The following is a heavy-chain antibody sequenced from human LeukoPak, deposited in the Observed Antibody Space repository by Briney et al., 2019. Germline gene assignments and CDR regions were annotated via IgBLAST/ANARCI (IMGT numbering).Heavy chain of an antibody. CDR2: FVPEDGET. CDR3: ATATQSIAARRWFDP. D-gene: IGHD6-6*01. V-gene: IGHV1-24*01. J-gene: IGHJ5*02. Sequence: ASVKVSCKFSGYTLTELSMHWVRQAPGKGLEWMGGFVPEDGETIYAQKFQGRATMTEDTSTDTAYMELSSLRSEDTAVYYCATATQSIAARRWFDPWGQGTLVTVSS. CDR1: GYTLTELS.